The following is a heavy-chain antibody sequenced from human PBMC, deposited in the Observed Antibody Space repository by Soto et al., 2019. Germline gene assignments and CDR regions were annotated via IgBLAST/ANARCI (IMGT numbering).Heavy chain of an antibody. J-gene: IGHJ5*02. D-gene: IGHD2-15*01. V-gene: IGHV4-4*02. Sequence: QVQLQESGPGLVKPSGTLSLTCAVSSGSISSSNWWSWVRQPPGKGLEWIGEIYHSGSTNYNPSLKSRITKSVDKSKNQFSLKLSSVTAADTAVYYCARASPLCSGGSCHANWFDPWGQGTLVTVSS. CDR3: ARASPLCSGGSCHANWFDP. CDR1: SGSISSSNW. CDR2: IYHSGST.